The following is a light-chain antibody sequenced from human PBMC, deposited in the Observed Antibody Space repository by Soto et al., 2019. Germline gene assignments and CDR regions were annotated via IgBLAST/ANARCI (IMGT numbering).Light chain of an antibody. CDR2: AAS. V-gene: IGKV1D-12*01. Sequence: DIQMTQSPSSLSASVGDTVTITCRSSQDVGRWLSWYQQKPGKAPKILIFAASSLQSGVPSRFSGSGSGTDFTLTITSLQSEDFATYYCQHAESFPVTFGQGTRLEIK. J-gene: IGKJ5*01. CDR3: QHAESFPVT. CDR1: QDVGRW.